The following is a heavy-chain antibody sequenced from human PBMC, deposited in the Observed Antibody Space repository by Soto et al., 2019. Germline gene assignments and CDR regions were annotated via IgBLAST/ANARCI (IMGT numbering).Heavy chain of an antibody. D-gene: IGHD3-22*01. CDR3: VRDCSDSSVYYAYCDY. Sequence: PSETLSLTCTVSGGSISSGTYFWSWIRQHPGKGLEWIGYIYYSGSTYYNPSLKSRVTISVDTSKNQFSLKLSSVTAADTAVYYCVRDCSDSSVYYAYCDYWGQIRLVVVSS. J-gene: IGHJ4*02. CDR1: GGSISSGTYF. CDR2: IYYSGST. V-gene: IGHV4-31*03.